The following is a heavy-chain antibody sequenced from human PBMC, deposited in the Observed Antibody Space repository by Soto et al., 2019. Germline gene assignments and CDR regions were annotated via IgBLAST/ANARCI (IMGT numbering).Heavy chain of an antibody. J-gene: IGHJ4*02. CDR2: IDGDDGDETAT. CDR1: GFTFRSFW. V-gene: IGHV3-74*01. Sequence: EVQLVESGGGLVQPGGSLRLSCTASGFTFRSFWMQWVRQAPGTGLEWVARIDGDDGDETATNYADSVQGRFLISRDNAKNTLHLQMSSLRAEDTAVYYCVRDSHGDYWGQGTLVTVSP. CDR3: VRDSHGDY.